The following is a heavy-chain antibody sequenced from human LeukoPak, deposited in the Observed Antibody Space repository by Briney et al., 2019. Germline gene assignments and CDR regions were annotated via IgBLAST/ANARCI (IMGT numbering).Heavy chain of an antibody. J-gene: IGHJ4*02. Sequence: SVKVSCKASGGTFNSYTISWVRQAPGQGLEWMGRIIPILGIANYAQKFQGRVTITADKSTSTAYMELSSLRSEDTAVYYCARDPVRGYGGNPTLFDYWGQGTLVTVSS. D-gene: IGHD4-23*01. CDR1: GGTFNSYT. CDR3: ARDPVRGYGGNPTLFDY. CDR2: IIPILGIA. V-gene: IGHV1-69*04.